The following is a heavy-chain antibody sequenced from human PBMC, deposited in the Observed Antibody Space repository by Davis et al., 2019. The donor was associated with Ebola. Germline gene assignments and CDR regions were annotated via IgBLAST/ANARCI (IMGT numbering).Heavy chain of an antibody. J-gene: IGHJ5*01. CDR1: GGSFSGYY. Sequence: PSETLSLTCAAYGGSFSGYYWTWIRQSPGKGLEWIGEIYHSGTTNYNPSLKCRVTISVDKSKNQFSLKLTSVTAADTAAYFCARGLGFGELSDSWGQGTQVTVSS. CDR3: ARGLGFGELSDS. D-gene: IGHD3-10*01. CDR2: IYHSGTT. V-gene: IGHV4-34*01.